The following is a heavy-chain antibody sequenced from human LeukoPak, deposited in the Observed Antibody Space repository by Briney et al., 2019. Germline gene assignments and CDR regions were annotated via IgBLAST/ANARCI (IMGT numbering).Heavy chain of an antibody. CDR1: GYSFTNYW. J-gene: IGHJ4*02. CDR2: IDPSDSYT. D-gene: IGHD4-17*01. CDR3: ATGASKVTTDFANY. V-gene: IGHV5-10-1*01. Sequence: GESLKISCKASGYSFTNYWISWVRQMPGKGLEWMGRIDPSDSYTKYSPSFEGHVTISVDKSISTAFLQWNSLKASDNAMYDCATGASKVTTDFANYWGQGTQVAVSS.